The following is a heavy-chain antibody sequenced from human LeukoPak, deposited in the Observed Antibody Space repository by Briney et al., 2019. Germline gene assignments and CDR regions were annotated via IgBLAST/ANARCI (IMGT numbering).Heavy chain of an antibody. J-gene: IGHJ4*02. Sequence: PSETLSLTCTVSGGSISSDNYFWNWVRQPAGKGLEWIGRIYTSGSTNYNPSLKSRVTISVDTSKNQFSLKLSSVTAADTAVYYCARGGYCGGDCYFYYWGQGTLVTVSS. CDR3: ARGGYCGGDCYFYY. CDR2: IYTSGST. D-gene: IGHD2-21*02. V-gene: IGHV4-61*02. CDR1: GGSISSDNYF.